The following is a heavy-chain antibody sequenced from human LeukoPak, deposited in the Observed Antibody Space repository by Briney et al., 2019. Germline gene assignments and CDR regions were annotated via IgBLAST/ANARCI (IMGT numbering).Heavy chain of an antibody. Sequence: GASVKVSCKASGNTFDGYYFHWVRQAPGQGLEWMGWINSKSGATNHAQKFQGRLTMTRDTSISTAYMDLGRLRSDDTALYYCATNRAIDGWYDPAHWGQGTLVTVSS. J-gene: IGHJ4*02. D-gene: IGHD6-19*01. CDR3: ATNRAIDGWYDPAH. V-gene: IGHV1-2*02. CDR2: INSKSGAT. CDR1: GNTFDGYY.